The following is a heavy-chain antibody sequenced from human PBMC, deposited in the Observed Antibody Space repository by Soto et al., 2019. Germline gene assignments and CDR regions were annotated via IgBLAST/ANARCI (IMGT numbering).Heavy chain of an antibody. CDR1: GFTVSSNY. CDR2: IYSGGST. D-gene: IGHD6-6*01. Sequence: GGSLRLSCAASGFTVSSNYMSWVRQAPGKGLEWVSVIYSGGSTYYADSVKGRFTISRDNSKNTLYLQMNSLRAEDTAVYYCARGISRYSSTSPYYYYGMDVWGQGTTVTVSS. J-gene: IGHJ6*02. V-gene: IGHV3-53*01. CDR3: ARGISRYSSTSPYYYYGMDV.